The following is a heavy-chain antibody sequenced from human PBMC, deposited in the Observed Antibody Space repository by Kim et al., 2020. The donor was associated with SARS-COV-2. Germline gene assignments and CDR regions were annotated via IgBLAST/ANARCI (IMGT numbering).Heavy chain of an antibody. D-gene: IGHD4-17*01. CDR3: ARELKTVTTGNGAFDI. CDR2: IWYDGSNK. J-gene: IGHJ3*02. Sequence: GGSLRLSCAASGFTFSSYGMHWVRQAPGKGLEWVAVIWYDGSNKYYADSVKGRFTISRDNSKNTLYLQMNSLRAEDTAVYYCARELKTVTTGNGAFDIWGQGTMVTVSS. CDR1: GFTFSSYG. V-gene: IGHV3-33*01.